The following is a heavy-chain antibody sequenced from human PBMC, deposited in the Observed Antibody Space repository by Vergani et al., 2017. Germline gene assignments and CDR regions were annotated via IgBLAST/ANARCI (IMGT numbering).Heavy chain of an antibody. J-gene: IGHJ4*02. CDR3: ARAGSGSYYNVYFDY. CDR1: GGSISSGSYY. Sequence: QVQLQESGPGLVKPSQTLSLTCTVSGGSISSGSYYWSWIRQPAGKGLEWIGRTYTSGSTNYNPSLKSRVTISVDTSKNQFSLKLSSVTAADTAVYYCARAGSGSYYNVYFDYWGQGTLGTVSS. V-gene: IGHV4-61*02. CDR2: TYTSGST. D-gene: IGHD3-10*01.